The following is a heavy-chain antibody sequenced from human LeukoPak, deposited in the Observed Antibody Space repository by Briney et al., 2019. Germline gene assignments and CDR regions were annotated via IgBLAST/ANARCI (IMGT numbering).Heavy chain of an antibody. CDR2: IYPGDSDT. J-gene: IGHJ4*02. CDR1: GYSFTRYW. D-gene: IGHD3-22*01. V-gene: IGHV5-51*01. Sequence: GESLKISCKGSGYSFTRYWIGWVRQMPGRGLEWMGIIYPGDSDTRYSPSFQGQVTISADKSISTAYLQWSSLKASDTAMYYCARGYDSSAYYYIFDYWGQGTLVTVSS. CDR3: ARGYDSSAYYYIFDY.